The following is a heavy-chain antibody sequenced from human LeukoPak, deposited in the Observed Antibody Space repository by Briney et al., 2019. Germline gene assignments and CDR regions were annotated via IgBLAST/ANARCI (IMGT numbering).Heavy chain of an antibody. CDR1: GFTFSSYG. J-gene: IGHJ4*02. CDR2: IRYDGSNK. CDR3: AREGTAMVDAFDY. V-gene: IGHV3-30*02. Sequence: PGGSLRLSCAASGFTFSSYGMHWVRQAPGKGLEWVAFIRYDGSNKYYADPVKGRFTISRDNAKNTLYLQMNSLRAEDTAVYYCAREGTAMVDAFDYWGQGTLVTVSS. D-gene: IGHD5-18*01.